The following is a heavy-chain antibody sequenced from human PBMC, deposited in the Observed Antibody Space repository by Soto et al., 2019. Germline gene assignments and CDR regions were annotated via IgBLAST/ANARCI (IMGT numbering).Heavy chain of an antibody. Sequence: EVQLVQSGGGLVQPGGSLRLSCAASGFTFSDYWMHWVRQAPGKGLEWVSRISRDGTNTNYADSVKGRFTMSRDNAKNTLYLKINSLGAEDTAVYYCSRDSPGSGAGGYWGQGTLVAVSS. J-gene: IGHJ4*02. CDR2: ISRDGTNT. CDR1: GFTFSDYW. CDR3: SRDSPGSGAGGY. D-gene: IGHD6-25*01. V-gene: IGHV3-74*01.